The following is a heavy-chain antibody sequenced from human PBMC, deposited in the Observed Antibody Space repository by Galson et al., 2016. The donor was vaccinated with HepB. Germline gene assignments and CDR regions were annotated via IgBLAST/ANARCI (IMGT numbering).Heavy chain of an antibody. CDR2: ICGAADRT. CDR3: GKPKSGSCGAQVES. D-gene: IGHD5-12*01. V-gene: IGHV3-23*01. Sequence: LRLSCAASGFTFSNSAMTWVRQAPGTGLVWVSSICGAADRTYYADSVKGRFTISRDNSRDTLHLEMNGLSADDAAVYYCGKPKSGSCGAQVESWGHGTLVIVAS. J-gene: IGHJ5*01. CDR1: GFTFSNSA.